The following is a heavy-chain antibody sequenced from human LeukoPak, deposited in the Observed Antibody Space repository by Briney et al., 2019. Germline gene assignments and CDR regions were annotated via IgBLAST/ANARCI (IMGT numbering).Heavy chain of an antibody. V-gene: IGHV3-73*01. J-gene: IGHJ6*02. CDR2: IRSKAGSYAT. CDR3: SRLRPAGTESYFYYGMDV. Sequence: GGSLQLSCAGSGFTFSDSAIHWVRQGSGRGLEWVGRIRSKAGSYATAYAASVNGRFTISRDDSKNTAYLEMNSLKTEDTAVYYCSRLRPAGTESYFYYGMDVWGQGTTVTVSS. D-gene: IGHD6-13*01. CDR1: GFTFSDSA.